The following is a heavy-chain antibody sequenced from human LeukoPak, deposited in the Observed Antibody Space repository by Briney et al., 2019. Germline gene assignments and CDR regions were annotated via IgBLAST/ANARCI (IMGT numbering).Heavy chain of an antibody. CDR1: GFTFSSYS. CDR3: ARTTTVTTSSYGY. D-gene: IGHD4-17*01. Sequence: GGSLRLSCAASGFTFSSYSMNWVRQAPGKGLEWVSSISSSSSYIYYADSVKGRFTISRDNAKNSLYLQMNSLRAEDTAVYHCARTTTVTTSSYGYWGQGTLVTVSS. CDR2: ISSSSSYI. V-gene: IGHV3-21*01. J-gene: IGHJ4*02.